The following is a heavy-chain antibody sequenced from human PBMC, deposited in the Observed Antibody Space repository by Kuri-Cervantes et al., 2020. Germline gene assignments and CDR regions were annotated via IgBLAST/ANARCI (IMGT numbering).Heavy chain of an antibody. V-gene: IGHV4-31*03. D-gene: IGHD6-13*01. J-gene: IGHJ4*02. CDR2: IYYSGST. CDR3: ARGYSSSWYKD. Sequence: LRLSCTVSGGSISSGGYYWSWIRQHPGKGLEWIGYIYYSGSTYYNPSLKSRVAISVDTSKNQFSLKLSSVTAADTAVYYCARGYSSSWYKDWGQGTLVTVSS. CDR1: GGSISSGGYY.